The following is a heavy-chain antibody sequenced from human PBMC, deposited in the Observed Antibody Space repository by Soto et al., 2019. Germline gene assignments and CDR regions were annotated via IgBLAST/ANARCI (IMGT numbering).Heavy chain of an antibody. D-gene: IGHD3-22*01. J-gene: IGHJ6*03. CDR3: ARAGPFKWLPRNDYYYYYYMDV. CDR2: IYYTGST. V-gene: IGHV4-59*08. Sequence: TSETLSLTCTVSGGSISGYYWSWIRQPPGKRLEWIGYIYYTGSTNYNPSLRSRVTISIDTSKNQFSLKLSSVTAADTAVYYCARAGPFKWLPRNDYYYYYYMDVWGKGTTVTVSS. CDR1: GGSISGYY.